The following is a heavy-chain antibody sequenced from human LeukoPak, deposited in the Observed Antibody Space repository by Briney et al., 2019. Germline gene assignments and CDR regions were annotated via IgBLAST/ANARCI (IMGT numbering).Heavy chain of an antibody. V-gene: IGHV4-59*01. CDR1: GGSISSYY. J-gene: IGHJ5*02. D-gene: IGHD4-17*01. CDR2: IYYSGST. CDR3: ARDRGDYGWFDP. Sequence: SETLSLTCTVSGGSISSYYWSWIQQPAGKGLEWIGYIYYSGSTNYNPSLKSRVTISVDTSKNQFSLKLSSVTAADTAVYYCARDRGDYGWFDPWGQGTLVTVSS.